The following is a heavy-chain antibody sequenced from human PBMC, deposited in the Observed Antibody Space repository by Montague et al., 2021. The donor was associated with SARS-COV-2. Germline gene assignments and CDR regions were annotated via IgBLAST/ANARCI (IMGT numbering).Heavy chain of an antibody. J-gene: IGHJ5*02. V-gene: IGHV5-10-1*01. CDR3: ARHNTQLYTSGYYRTAAGWFDP. D-gene: IGHD6-19*01. CDR1: GYTFTSYW. CDR2: IDPIDSYT. Sequence: QSGAEVKTPGESLRISCKGSGYTFTSYWITWVRQMPGKGLEWMGSIDPIDSYTNYSPSFQGHVTISADKSISTAYLQWSSLKASDTAIYYCARHNTQLYTSGYYRTAAGWFDPWGQGTLVSVSS.